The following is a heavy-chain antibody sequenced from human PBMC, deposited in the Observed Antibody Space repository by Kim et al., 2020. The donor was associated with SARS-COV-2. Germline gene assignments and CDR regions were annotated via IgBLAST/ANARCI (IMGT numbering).Heavy chain of an antibody. CDR1: GGSISSYY. V-gene: IGHV4-59*08. CDR3: ARLIAYYGSGSYYPLYYFDY. D-gene: IGHD3-10*01. J-gene: IGHJ4*02. Sequence: SETLSLTCTVSGGSISSYYWSWIRQRPRQGLEWIGYICYSGSTNYNPSLKSRVTISVDTSKNQFSLKLSSVTAADTAVYYCARLIAYYGSGSYYPLYYFDYRGQGTLVTVSS. CDR2: ICYSGST.